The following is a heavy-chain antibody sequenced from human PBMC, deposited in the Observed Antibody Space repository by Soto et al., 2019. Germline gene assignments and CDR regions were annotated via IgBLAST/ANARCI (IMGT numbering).Heavy chain of an antibody. CDR1: GFTFSSYG. J-gene: IGHJ3*02. Sequence: QVQLVESGGGVVQPGRSLRLSCAASGFTFSSYGMHWVRQGPGKGLEWVAVIWFDGSNTYYADSLEGRFTISRDNSKNTLYLQMNSVRAEDTPVYYCARRYYYGPRSVPWALDIWGQGTMVTVSS. CDR3: ARRYYYGPRSVPWALDI. CDR2: IWFDGSNT. D-gene: IGHD3-10*01. V-gene: IGHV3-33*01.